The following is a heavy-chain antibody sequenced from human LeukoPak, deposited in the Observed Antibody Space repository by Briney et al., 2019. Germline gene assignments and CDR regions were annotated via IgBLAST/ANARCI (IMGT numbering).Heavy chain of an antibody. V-gene: IGHV4-4*07. CDR2: IHTSGFA. CDR1: GASISSYY. Sequence: SETLSLTCTVSGASISSYYWNWIRQPAGKGLEWIGRIHTSGFANYNPSLKSRVTMSVDTSKNQFSLKVTSVTAADTAVYYCARDLGQRAAFDYWGQGTLVTVSS. J-gene: IGHJ4*02. CDR3: ARDLGQRAAFDY. D-gene: IGHD3-10*01.